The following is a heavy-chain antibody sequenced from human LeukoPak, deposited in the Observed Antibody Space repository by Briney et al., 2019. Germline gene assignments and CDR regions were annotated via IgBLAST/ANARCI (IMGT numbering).Heavy chain of an antibody. Sequence: NPSETLSLTCTVSGGSISSYYWSWIRQPAGKGLEWIGRIYTSGSTNYNPSLKSRVTMSVDTSKNQFSLKLSSVTAADTAVYYCARSSYSSSRHGRPNWFDPWGQGTLVTVSS. CDR2: IYTSGST. CDR1: GGSISSYY. D-gene: IGHD6-13*01. V-gene: IGHV4-4*07. CDR3: ARSSYSSSRHGRPNWFDP. J-gene: IGHJ5*02.